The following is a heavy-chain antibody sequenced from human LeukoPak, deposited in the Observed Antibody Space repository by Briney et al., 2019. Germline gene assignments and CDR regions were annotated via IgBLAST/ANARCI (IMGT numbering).Heavy chain of an antibody. V-gene: IGHV1-46*01. CDR3: ARGWTHDAFDI. D-gene: IGHD1-1*01. Sequence: ASVKVSFKASGYTFTIYYMHWVRQAPGQGLEWMGIINPSGGSTSYAQKFQGRVTMTRDTSTSTVYMELSSLRSEDTAVYYCARGWTHDAFDIWGQGTMVTVSS. J-gene: IGHJ3*02. CDR1: GYTFTIYY. CDR2: INPSGGST.